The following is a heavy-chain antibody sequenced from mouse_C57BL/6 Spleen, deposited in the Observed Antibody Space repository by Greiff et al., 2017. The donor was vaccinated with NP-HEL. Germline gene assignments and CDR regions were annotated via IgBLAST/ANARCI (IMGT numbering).Heavy chain of an antibody. CDR2: ISYDGSN. CDR3: ARYYGTSYAMDY. CDR1: GYSITSGYY. D-gene: IGHD2-1*01. V-gene: IGHV3-6*01. Sequence: EVQRVESGPGLVKPSQSLSLTCSVTGYSITSGYYWNWIRQFPGNKLEWMGYISYDGSNNYNPSLKNRISITRDTSKNQFFLKLNSVTTEDTATYYCARYYGTSYAMDYWGQGTSVTVSS. J-gene: IGHJ4*01.